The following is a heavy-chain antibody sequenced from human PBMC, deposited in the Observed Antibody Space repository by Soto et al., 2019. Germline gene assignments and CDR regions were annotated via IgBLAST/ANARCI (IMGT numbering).Heavy chain of an antibody. CDR1: GFTVSSNY. CDR3: ARAPYSGYDLTLFFDY. D-gene: IGHD5-12*01. J-gene: IGHJ4*02. CDR2: IYSGGST. V-gene: IGHV3-53*01. Sequence: HPGGSLRLSCAASGFTVSSNYMSWVRQAPGKGLEWVSVIYSGGSTYYADSVKGRFTISRDNSKNTLYLQMNSLRAEDTAVYYCARAPYSGYDLTLFFDYWGQGTLVTVSS.